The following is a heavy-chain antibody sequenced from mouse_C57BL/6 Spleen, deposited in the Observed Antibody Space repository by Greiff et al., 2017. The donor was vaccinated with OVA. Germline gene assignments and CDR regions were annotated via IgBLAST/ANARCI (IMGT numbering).Heavy chain of an antibody. CDR3: ARADLNVTTVAHYWYFDV. J-gene: IGHJ1*03. D-gene: IGHD1-1*01. V-gene: IGHV1-69*01. CDR2: IDPSDSYT. Sequence: VQLQQPGAELVMPGASVKLSCKASGYTFTSYWMHWVKQRPGQGLEWIGEIDPSDSYTNYNQKFKGKSTLTVDKSSSTAYMQLSSLTSEDSAVYYCARADLNVTTVAHYWYFDVWGTGTTVTVSS. CDR1: GYTFTSYW.